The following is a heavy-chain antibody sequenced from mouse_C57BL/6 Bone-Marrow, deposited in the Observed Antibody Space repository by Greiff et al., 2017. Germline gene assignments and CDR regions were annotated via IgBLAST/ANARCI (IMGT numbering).Heavy chain of an antibody. CDR2: IYPGSGST. J-gene: IGHJ2*01. Sequence: QVQLQQPGAELVKPGASVKMSCKASGYTFTSYWITWVKQRPGQGLEWIGDIYPGSGSTNYNEKFKSKATLPVDTSSSTAYMQLSSLTSEDSAVYYCARERVYYGSSYYFDYWGQGTTLTVSS. CDR1: GYTFTSYW. V-gene: IGHV1-55*01. D-gene: IGHD1-1*01. CDR3: ARERVYYGSSYYFDY.